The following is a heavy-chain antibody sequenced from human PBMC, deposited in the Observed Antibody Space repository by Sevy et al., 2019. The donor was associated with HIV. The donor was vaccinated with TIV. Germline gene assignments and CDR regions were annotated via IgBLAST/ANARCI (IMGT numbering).Heavy chain of an antibody. CDR1: GFTFSSYS. CDR2: ISYDGSNK. CDR3: ARVPRDTATGVSYFDY. D-gene: IGHD5-18*01. J-gene: IGHJ4*02. V-gene: IGHV3-30-3*01. Sequence: GGSLRLSCAASGFTFSSYSMHWVRQAPGKGLEWVAVISYDGSNKYYADSVKGRFTISRDNSKNTLYLQMNSLRAEDTAVYYWARVPRDTATGVSYFDYWGQGTLVTVSS.